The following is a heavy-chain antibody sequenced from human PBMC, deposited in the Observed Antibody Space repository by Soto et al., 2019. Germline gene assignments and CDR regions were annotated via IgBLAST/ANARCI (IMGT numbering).Heavy chain of an antibody. V-gene: IGHV3-23*01. J-gene: IGHJ5*02. CDR1: EFSFSDYW. CDR3: AKDPYSSSWYGGNNWFDP. D-gene: IGHD6-13*01. Sequence: PGGSLRLSCAASEFSFSDYWMAWVRQAPGKGLEWVANLDGSGGRTHYGDSVKGRFTISRDNSKNMLYLQMNSLRAEDTAVYYCAKDPYSSSWYGGNNWFDPWGQGTLVTVSS. CDR2: LDGSGGRT.